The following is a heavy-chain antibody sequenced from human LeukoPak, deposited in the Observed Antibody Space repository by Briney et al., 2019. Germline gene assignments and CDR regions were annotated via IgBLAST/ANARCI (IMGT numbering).Heavy chain of an antibody. Sequence: ASVKVSCKVSGYTLTELSMHWVRQAPGKGLEWMGGFDPEDSETIYAQKFQGRVTTTEDTSTDTAYMELSSLRSEDTAVYYCATRGTYYYDSSGPLNWFDPWGQGTLVTVSS. CDR1: GYTLTELS. CDR3: ATRGTYYYDSSGPLNWFDP. CDR2: FDPEDSET. J-gene: IGHJ5*02. D-gene: IGHD3-22*01. V-gene: IGHV1-24*01.